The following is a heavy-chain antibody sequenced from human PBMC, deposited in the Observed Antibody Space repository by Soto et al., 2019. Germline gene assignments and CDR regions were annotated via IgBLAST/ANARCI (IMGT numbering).Heavy chain of an antibody. J-gene: IGHJ4*02. Sequence: EVQLVESGGGLVQPGGSLRVSCAASGFTFSSYWMTWVRQAPGKGLEWVANIDQDGSEEFYVDSVKGRFTISRDNAKNSLYLQMNSLRADDTAVYYCVRGVGGWHFDYWGQGTLVTVSS. V-gene: IGHV3-7*04. CDR3: VRGVGGWHFDY. CDR1: GFTFSSYW. D-gene: IGHD6-19*01. CDR2: IDQDGSEE.